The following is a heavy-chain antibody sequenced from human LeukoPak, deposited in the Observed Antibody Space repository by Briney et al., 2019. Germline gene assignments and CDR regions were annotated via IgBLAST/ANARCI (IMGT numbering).Heavy chain of an antibody. CDR2: ISAYNGNT. V-gene: IGHV1-18*01. J-gene: IGHJ4*02. Sequence: ASVKVSCKASGYTFTSYGISWVRQAPGQGLEWMGWISAYNGNTNYAQKLQGRVTMTTDTSTSTAYMELRSLRSDDTAVYYCASGKGYYDSSGYYPLDYWGQGTLVTVSS. CDR3: ASGKGYYDSSGYYPLDY. D-gene: IGHD3-22*01. CDR1: GYTFTSYG.